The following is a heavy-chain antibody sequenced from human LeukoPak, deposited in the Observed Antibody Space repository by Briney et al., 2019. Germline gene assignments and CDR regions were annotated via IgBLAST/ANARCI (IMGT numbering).Heavy chain of an antibody. CDR1: GGSISSSSYY. V-gene: IGHV4-39*01. D-gene: IGHD6-13*01. J-gene: IGHJ4*02. CDR2: IYYSGST. Sequence: SETLSLTCTVSGGSISSSSYYWGWIRQPPGKGLEWIGRIYYSGSTYYNPFLKSRVTISVDTSKNQFSLKLSSVTAADTAVYYCASPENIAAAGFDYWGQGTLVTVSS. CDR3: ASPENIAAAGFDY.